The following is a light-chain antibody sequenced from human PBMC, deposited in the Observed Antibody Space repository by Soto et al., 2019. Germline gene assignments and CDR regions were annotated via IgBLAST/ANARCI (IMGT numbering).Light chain of an antibody. CDR2: DVS. V-gene: IGKV3-20*01. CDR3: QHSDTSSWT. CDR1: QSDTSDY. J-gene: IGKJ1*01. Sequence: DIVLTQSPGTLSLSAGERATLSCRASQSDTSDYLAWYQQKPGQAPRLLIYDVSTRATGIPDRFSASGSGTDFTLAINRLEPEDIALYYCQHSDTSSWTFGQGTRVEIK.